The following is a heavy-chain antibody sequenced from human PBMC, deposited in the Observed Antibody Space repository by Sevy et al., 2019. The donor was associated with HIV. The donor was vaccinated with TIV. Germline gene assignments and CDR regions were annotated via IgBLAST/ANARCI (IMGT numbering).Heavy chain of an antibody. J-gene: IGHJ5*02. CDR2: IYYTGST. D-gene: IGHD5-12*01. CDR3: ARGRLIAARERWFDP. V-gene: IGHV4-31*03. CDR1: GDSMSSGAYY. Sequence: SETLSLTCTVSGDSMSSGAYYWSWIRQHPGKGLEWIGYIYYTGSTYYNPSLKSRVVISLDTSKNQFSLKVSSVTAADTAVYYSARGRLIAARERWFDPWGQGIRVTVSS.